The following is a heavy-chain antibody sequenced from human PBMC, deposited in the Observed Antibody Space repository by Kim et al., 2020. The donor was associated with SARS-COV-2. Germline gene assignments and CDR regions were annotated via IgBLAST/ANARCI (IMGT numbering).Heavy chain of an antibody. J-gene: IGHJ6*01. Sequence: SVKVSCKASGFTFTSSAVQWVRQARGQRLEWIGWIVVGSGNTNYAQKFQERVTITSDMSTSKDYMELSSQRSEDTAVYYCAVIAKPYYDFWSGYQPYYY. V-gene: IGHV1-58*01. CDR3: AVIAKPYYDFWSGYQPYYY. CDR1: GFTFTSSA. CDR2: IVVGSGNT. D-gene: IGHD3-3*01.